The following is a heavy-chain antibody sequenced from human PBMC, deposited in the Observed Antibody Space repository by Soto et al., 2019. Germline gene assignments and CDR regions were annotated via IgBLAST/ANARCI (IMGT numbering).Heavy chain of an antibody. CDR3: AGYNWNYYFDP. Sequence: PSETLSLTCTVSGGSISHYYWSWIRQPPGKGLEWIGYIFYSGSTNYNPSLKSRVTISVDTSKGQFSLKLRSVTAADTAVYFCAGYNWNYYFDPWGQGTLVTVSS. V-gene: IGHV4-59*01. J-gene: IGHJ5*02. CDR2: IFYSGST. D-gene: IGHD1-7*01. CDR1: GGSISHYY.